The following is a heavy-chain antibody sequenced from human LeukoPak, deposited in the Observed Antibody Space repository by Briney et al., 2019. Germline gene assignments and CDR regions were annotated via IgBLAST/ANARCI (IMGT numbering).Heavy chain of an antibody. V-gene: IGHV1-2*02. J-gene: IGHJ4*02. CDR2: INPNSGGT. CDR3: ARDEGHSGSYSVDY. Sequence: VASVKVSCKASGYTFTGYYMHWVGQAPGQGLEWMGWINPNSGGTNYAQKFQGRVTMTRDTSISTAYMELSRLRSDDTAVYYCARDEGHSGSYSVDYWGQGTLVTVSS. D-gene: IGHD1-26*01. CDR1: GYTFTGYY.